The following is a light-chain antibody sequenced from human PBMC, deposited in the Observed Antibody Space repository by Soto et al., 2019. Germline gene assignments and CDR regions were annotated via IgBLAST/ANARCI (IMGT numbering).Light chain of an antibody. V-gene: IGLV1-51*01. CDR1: SSNIGGNS. CDR3: QSYDSSLSAYV. CDR2: DDN. J-gene: IGLJ1*01. Sequence: QSVLTQPPSVSAAPGQKVTISCSGSSSNIGGNSVSWYQQLPGTAPKLLICDDNKRPSGIPDRFSGSKSGTSATLGITGFQTGDEADYYCQSYDSSLSAYVFGTGTKVTVL.